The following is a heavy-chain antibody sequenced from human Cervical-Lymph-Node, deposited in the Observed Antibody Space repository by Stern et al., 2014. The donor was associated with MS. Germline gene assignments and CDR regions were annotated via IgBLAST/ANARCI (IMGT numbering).Heavy chain of an antibody. V-gene: IGHV4-31*03. D-gene: IGHD6-19*01. CDR2: IYSTGST. CDR3: ARVVGGGWSGRYFDF. CDR1: GASISTGGYY. J-gene: IGHJ4*02. Sequence: QVQLQESGPGLVKPSQTLSLTCTVSGASISTGGYYWTWIRQHPEKGLEWIGYIYSTGSTYYSPYLRSRLTISIYTSQNLFSLRLTSVTAADTAFYYCARVVGGGWSGRYFDFWGRGTRVTVSS.